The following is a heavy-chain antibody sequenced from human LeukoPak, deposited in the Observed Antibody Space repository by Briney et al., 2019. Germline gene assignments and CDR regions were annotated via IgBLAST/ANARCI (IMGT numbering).Heavy chain of an antibody. Sequence: SEALSLTCAVYGGSFSGYYWSWIRQPPGKGLEWIGEINHSGSTNYNPSLKSRVTISVDTSKNQFSLKLSSVTAADTAVYYCARVGYYDSSGYYGAFDIWGQGTMVTVSS. CDR3: ARVGYYDSSGYYGAFDI. V-gene: IGHV4-34*01. J-gene: IGHJ3*02. D-gene: IGHD3-22*01. CDR1: GGSFSGYY. CDR2: INHSGST.